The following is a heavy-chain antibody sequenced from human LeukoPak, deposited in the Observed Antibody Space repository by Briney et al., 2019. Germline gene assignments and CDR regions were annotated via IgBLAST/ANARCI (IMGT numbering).Heavy chain of an antibody. J-gene: IGHJ5*02. CDR3: ARRREGDYGYNWFDP. D-gene: IGHD4-17*01. CDR1: GGSISSYY. V-gene: IGHV4-4*07. CDR2: IYTSGST. Sequence: SETLSLTCSVSGGSISSYYWSWIRQPAGKGLEWIGRIYTSGSTNYNPSLKSRVTMSVDTSTNQFSLKLSSATAADTAVYYCARRREGDYGYNWFDPWGQGNLVTVSS.